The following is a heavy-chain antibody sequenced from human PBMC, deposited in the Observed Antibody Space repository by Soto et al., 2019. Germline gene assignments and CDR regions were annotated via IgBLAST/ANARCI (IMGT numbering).Heavy chain of an antibody. CDR3: AKTQYCSGNSCNGNGWFDP. CDR1: GFTFSSYA. CDR2: ISGSGGST. J-gene: IGHJ5*02. V-gene: IGHV3-23*01. D-gene: IGHD2-15*01. Sequence: GSLRLSCAASGFTFSSYAMSWVRQAPGKGLEWVSSISGSGGSTNYADSVKGRFTISRDNSKNTLYLQMNSLRAEDTAVYYCAKTQYCSGNSCNGNGWFDPWGQGTLVTVSS.